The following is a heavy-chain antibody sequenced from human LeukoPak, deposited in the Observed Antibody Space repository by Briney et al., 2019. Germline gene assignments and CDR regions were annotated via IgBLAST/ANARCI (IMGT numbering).Heavy chain of an antibody. CDR2: ISAYNGNT. CDR3: ARVLCSGGSCPADY. J-gene: IGHJ4*02. D-gene: IGHD2-15*01. V-gene: IGHV1-18*04. Sequence: ASVKVSCKASGYTFTSYGISWVRQAPGQGLEWMGWISAYNGNTNYAQKLQGRVTTTTDTSTSTAYMELRSLRSDDTAVYYCARVLCSGGSCPADYWGQGTLVTVSS. CDR1: GYTFTSYG.